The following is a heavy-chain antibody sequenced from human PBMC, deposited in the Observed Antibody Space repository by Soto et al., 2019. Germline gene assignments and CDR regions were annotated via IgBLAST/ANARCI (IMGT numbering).Heavy chain of an antibody. CDR2: IGGSGGNR. J-gene: IGHJ4*02. D-gene: IGHD4-4*01. CDR3: ARVSSDYINAVDN. V-gene: IGHV3-23*01. Sequence: EVQLLESGGGLVQPGGSLRLSCAASGFTFNAYAMTWFRQAPGKGLEWVSAIGGSGGNRYYADSMRGRFTISRDNSKDTVDLQMNSLMVEDTAVYYCARVSSDYINAVDNWAQGILVTVSS. CDR1: GFTFNAYA.